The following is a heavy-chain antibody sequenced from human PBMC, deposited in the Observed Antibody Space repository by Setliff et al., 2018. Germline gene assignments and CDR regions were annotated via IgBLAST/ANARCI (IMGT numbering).Heavy chain of an antibody. CDR2: IWYDGSNK. Sequence: GGSLRLSCAASGFTFSNYGMHWVRQAPGKGLEWVAVIWYDGSNKYYADSVKGRFTVSRDNSKNTLYLEMNSLRAEDTGVYYCARTCSGSGCYAGLESWGQGTPVTVSS. CDR3: ARTCSGSGCYAGLES. J-gene: IGHJ4*02. V-gene: IGHV3-33*01. CDR1: GFTFSNYG. D-gene: IGHD2-15*01.